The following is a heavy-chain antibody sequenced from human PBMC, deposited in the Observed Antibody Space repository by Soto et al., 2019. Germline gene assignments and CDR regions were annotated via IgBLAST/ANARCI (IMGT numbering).Heavy chain of an antibody. D-gene: IGHD6-6*01. V-gene: IGHV3-64D*08. CDR2: ISSNGGST. CDR1: GFTFSSYA. Sequence: LRLSCSASGFTFSSYAMHWVRQAPGKGLEYVSAISSNGGSTYYVDSVKGRFTISRDNSKNTLYLQMSSLRAEDTAVYYCVKGLSSSSSDFDYWGQGTQVTVSS. CDR3: VKGLSSSSSDFDY. J-gene: IGHJ4*02.